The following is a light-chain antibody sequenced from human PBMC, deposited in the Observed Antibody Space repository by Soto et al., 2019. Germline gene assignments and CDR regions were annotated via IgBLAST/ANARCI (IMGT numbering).Light chain of an antibody. CDR1: QGVSSY. V-gene: IGKV3-20*01. CDR2: GAS. J-gene: IGKJ1*01. Sequence: EIVLTQSPGTLSLSPGERATLSCRASQGVSSYLAWYQQKPGQAPRLLIYGASSRATGIPDRFSGSGSGTDFTLTISRLEPEDFAVYYCQQSYSTPPTFGQGTKVDIK. CDR3: QQSYSTPPT.